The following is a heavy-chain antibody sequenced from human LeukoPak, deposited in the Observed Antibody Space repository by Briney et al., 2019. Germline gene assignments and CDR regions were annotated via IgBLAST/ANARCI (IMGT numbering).Heavy chain of an antibody. CDR2: IDTSDSYT. CDR3: ARHRSNGWFDP. J-gene: IGHJ5*02. D-gene: IGHD4-11*01. Sequence: GESLKISCQGSGYSFTTYWISWVRQMPGKGLGCMGRIDTSDSYTNYSPSFQGHVTISADKSISTASLPWSSLKAADTAMYYCARHRSNGWFDPWGQGTLVTVSS. CDR1: GYSFTTYW. V-gene: IGHV5-10-1*01.